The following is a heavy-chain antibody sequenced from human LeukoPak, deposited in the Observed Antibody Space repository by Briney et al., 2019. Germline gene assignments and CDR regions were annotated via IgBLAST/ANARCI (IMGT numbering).Heavy chain of an antibody. Sequence: PSETLSLTCTVSGGSISSSGYYWGWIRQPPGKGLEWIGSIYYSGSTYYNPSLKSRFTISVDTSKNQFSLKLSSVTAADTAVYYCARREDTAMVIGAFDIWDQGTMVTVSS. CDR3: ARREDTAMVIGAFDI. CDR1: GGSISSSGYY. CDR2: IYYSGST. V-gene: IGHV4-39*01. J-gene: IGHJ3*02. D-gene: IGHD5-18*01.